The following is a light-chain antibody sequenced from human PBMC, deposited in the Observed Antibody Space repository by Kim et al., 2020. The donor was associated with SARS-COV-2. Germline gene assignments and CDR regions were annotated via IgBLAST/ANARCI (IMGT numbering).Light chain of an antibody. CDR2: DAS. Sequence: MSPGERATPSCRASQTVNYNYVAWYQHKPGQAPRLLIHDASSRATGIPDRFSGSGSGTDFTLTISRLEPEDVAVYYCQQYGRSAAFGQGTKVDIK. CDR1: QTVNYNY. V-gene: IGKV3-20*01. CDR3: QQYGRSAA. J-gene: IGKJ1*01.